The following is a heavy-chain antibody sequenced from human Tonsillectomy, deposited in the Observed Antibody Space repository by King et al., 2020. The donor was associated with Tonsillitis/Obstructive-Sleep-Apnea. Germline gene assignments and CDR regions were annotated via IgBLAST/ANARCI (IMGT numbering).Heavy chain of an antibody. CDR1: GGSFSGYY. CDR2: INHSGST. D-gene: IGHD4-17*01. Sequence: VQLQQWGAGLLKPSETLSLICAVYGGSFSGYYWSWIRQPPGKGLEWIGEINHSGSTNYKPSLKSRVTISVDTSKNQFSLKLSSVTAADTAVYYCASVNAEDDYGGGWFDPWGQGTLVTVSS. CDR3: ASVNAEDDYGGGWFDP. V-gene: IGHV4-34*01. J-gene: IGHJ5*02.